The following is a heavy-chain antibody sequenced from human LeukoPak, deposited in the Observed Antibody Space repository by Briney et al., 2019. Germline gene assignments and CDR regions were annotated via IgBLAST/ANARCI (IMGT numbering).Heavy chain of an antibody. CDR1: GFTFSSYW. J-gene: IGHJ4*02. Sequence: YPGGSLRLSCAASGFTFSSYWMHWVRQAPGKGLVWVSRINSDGSSTSYADSVKGRFTISRDNAKNTLCLQMNSLRAEDTAVYYCARGRGRYYFDYWGQGTLVTVSS. D-gene: IGHD6-19*01. V-gene: IGHV3-74*01. CDR3: ARGRGRYYFDY. CDR2: INSDGSST.